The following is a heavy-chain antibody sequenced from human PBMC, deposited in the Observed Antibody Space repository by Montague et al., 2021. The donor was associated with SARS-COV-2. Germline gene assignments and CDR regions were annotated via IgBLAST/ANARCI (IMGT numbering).Heavy chain of an antibody. CDR3: ARGARLGYDFWSGYPAIGGFDP. CDR2: IYYSGST. J-gene: IGHJ5*02. D-gene: IGHD3-3*01. CDR1: GGSISSSSYY. V-gene: IGHV4-39*01. Sequence: SETLSLTCTVSGGSISSSSYYWGWIRQPPGKGLEWIGSIYYSGSTYYNPSLKSRVTISVDTSKNQFSLKLSSVTAADTAVYYCARGARLGYDFWSGYPAIGGFDPWGQGTLVTVSS.